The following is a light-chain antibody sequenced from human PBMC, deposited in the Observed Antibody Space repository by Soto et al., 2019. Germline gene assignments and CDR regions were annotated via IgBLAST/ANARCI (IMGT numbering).Light chain of an antibody. CDR2: GAS. J-gene: IGKJ5*01. CDR1: QSVSSSY. Sequence: EVVLTLSPGTLSLYTGERATLSCRASQSVSSSYLAWYQQKPGQAPRLLIDGASSRATGIPDRFSGSGCGADFTLIISRLEPEAFAVYCCQHPGSSPITFGHGTRLAIK. CDR3: QHPGSSPIT. V-gene: IGKV3-20*01.